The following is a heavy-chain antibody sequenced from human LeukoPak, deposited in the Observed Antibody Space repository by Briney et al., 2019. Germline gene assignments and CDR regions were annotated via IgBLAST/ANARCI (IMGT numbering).Heavy chain of an antibody. V-gene: IGHV1-69*13. Sequence: SVKVSCKASGGTFSSYAISWVRQAPGQGLEWMGGIIPIFGTANYAQKFQGRVTITADESTSTAYMELSSLRSEDTAVYYCARDLLRGGDCWFDPWGQGTLVTASS. D-gene: IGHD2-21*01. CDR3: ARDLLRGGDCWFDP. J-gene: IGHJ5*02. CDR2: IIPIFGTA. CDR1: GGTFSSYA.